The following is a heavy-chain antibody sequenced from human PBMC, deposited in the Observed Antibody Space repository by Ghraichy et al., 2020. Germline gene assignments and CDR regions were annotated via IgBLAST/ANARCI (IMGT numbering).Heavy chain of an antibody. CDR3: ARLVVLGNLPDYFDY. CDR2: ISYSGST. D-gene: IGHD2-15*01. CDR1: GGSVSTGSYY. Sequence: SETLSLTCSVSGGSVSTGSYYWSWIRQPPGKGLEWIGYISYSGSTNYSPSLKSRVTMSVDTSKNQFSLKLTSVTGADTAIYYCARLVVLGNLPDYFDYWGQGTLVTVSS. V-gene: IGHV4-61*01. J-gene: IGHJ4*02.